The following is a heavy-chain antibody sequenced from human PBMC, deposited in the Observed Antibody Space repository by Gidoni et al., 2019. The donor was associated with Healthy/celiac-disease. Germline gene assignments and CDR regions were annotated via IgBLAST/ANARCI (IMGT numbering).Heavy chain of an antibody. CDR1: GRTFSSYA. CDR2: ISPILGIA. D-gene: IGHD1-26*01. CDR3: ARGHRVGATDNDAFDI. J-gene: IGHJ3*02. V-gene: IGHV1-69*04. Sequence: QVQLVQSGAEVNKPGSSVKVSCQASGRTFSSYAISWVRPAPGQGLEWMGRISPILGIANYAQKFQGRVTITADKSTSTAYMELSSLRSEDTAVYYCARGHRVGATDNDAFDIWGQGTMVTVSS.